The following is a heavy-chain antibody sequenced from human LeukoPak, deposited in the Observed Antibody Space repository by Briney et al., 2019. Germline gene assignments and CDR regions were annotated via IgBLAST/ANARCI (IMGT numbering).Heavy chain of an antibody. V-gene: IGHV3-30-3*01. CDR2: ISYDGSNK. Sequence: PGRSLRLSCAASGFTFSSYAMHWVRQAPGKGLEWVAVISYDGSNKYYADSVKGRFTISRDNSKNTLYLQMNSLRAEDTAVYYCARDLILSSGWYLDYWGQGTLVTVSS. D-gene: IGHD6-19*01. CDR3: ARDLILSSGWYLDY. J-gene: IGHJ4*02. CDR1: GFTFSSYA.